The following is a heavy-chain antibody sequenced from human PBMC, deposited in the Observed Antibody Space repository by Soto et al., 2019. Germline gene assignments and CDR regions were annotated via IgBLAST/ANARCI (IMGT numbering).Heavy chain of an antibody. V-gene: IGHV4-28*01. Sequence: QVQLQESGPGLVKPSDTLSLTCAVSGYSISSSNWWGWIRQPPGKGLEWIGYIYYSGTTYYNPSPKSRVTMSVESFKNPFALKLTSVTAVDTAVYYCARREIQGPIDYWGQGALVTVSS. J-gene: IGHJ4*02. CDR3: ARREIQGPIDY. CDR2: IYYSGTT. D-gene: IGHD1-26*01. CDR1: GYSISSSNW.